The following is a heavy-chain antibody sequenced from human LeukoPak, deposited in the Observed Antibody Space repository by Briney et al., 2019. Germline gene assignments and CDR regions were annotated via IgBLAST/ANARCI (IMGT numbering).Heavy chain of an antibody. CDR1: RFTFSSYW. Sequence: GGSLRLSCAASRFTFSSYWMSWVRQAPGKGLEWVANIKQDGSEKYYVDSVKGRFTISRDNAKNSLYLQMNSLRAEDTAVYYCARDRGYSYGLRPYYFDYWGQGTLVTVSS. CDR3: ARDRGYSYGLRPYYFDY. V-gene: IGHV3-7*01. J-gene: IGHJ4*02. CDR2: IKQDGSEK. D-gene: IGHD5-18*01.